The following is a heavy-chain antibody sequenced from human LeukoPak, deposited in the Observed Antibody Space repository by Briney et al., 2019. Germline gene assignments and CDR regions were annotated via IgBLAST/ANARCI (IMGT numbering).Heavy chain of an antibody. V-gene: IGHV3-48*03. J-gene: IGHJ5*02. CDR3: ARDRMYYYGSGSYYLSNWFDP. D-gene: IGHD3-10*01. CDR2: ISSSGSTI. Sequence: GGSLRLSCAASGFTFSSYEMNWVRQAPGKGLEWVSYISSSGSTIYYADSVKGRFTISRDNAKNSLYLQMNSLRAEDTAVYYCARDRMYYYGSGSYYLSNWFDPWGQGTLVTVSS. CDR1: GFTFSSYE.